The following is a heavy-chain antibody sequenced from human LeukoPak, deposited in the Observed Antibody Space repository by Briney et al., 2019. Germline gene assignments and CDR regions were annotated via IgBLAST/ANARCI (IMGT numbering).Heavy chain of an antibody. D-gene: IGHD1-14*01. CDR3: ARVLTELSYYYYMDV. J-gene: IGHJ6*03. V-gene: IGHV4-59*01. CDR2: IYYSGST. Sequence: SETLSLTCTVSGGSISSYYWRWIRQPPGKGLEWIGYIYYSGSTNYNPSLKSRVTISVDTSKNQFSLKLSSVTAADTAVYYCARVLTELSYYYYMDVWGKGTTVTVSS. CDR1: GGSISSYY.